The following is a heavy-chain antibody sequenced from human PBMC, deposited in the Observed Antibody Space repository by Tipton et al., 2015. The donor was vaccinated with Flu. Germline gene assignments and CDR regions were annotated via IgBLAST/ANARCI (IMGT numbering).Heavy chain of an antibody. CDR3: ARNNDPEQRLAVGGVLDP. CDR1: GFTFSSYG. V-gene: IGHV3-30*02. D-gene: IGHD6-25*01. J-gene: IGHJ5*02. Sequence: SGFTFSSYGMHWVRQAPGKGLEWVAFIRYDGSNKYYADSVKGRFTDSRDNSKDTLALQMNSLRAEDTAVYFCARNNDPEQRLAVGGVLDPWGQGTLVTVSS. CDR2: IRYDGSNK.